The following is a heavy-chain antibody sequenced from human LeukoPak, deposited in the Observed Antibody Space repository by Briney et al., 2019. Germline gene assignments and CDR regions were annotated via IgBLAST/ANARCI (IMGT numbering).Heavy chain of an antibody. J-gene: IGHJ6*03. Sequence: SETLSLTCTVAGGSISSYYWGWIRQPPGKGLEWIGDIYYSGSTNYNPSLKSRVTISVDTSKNQFSLKLSSVTAADTAVYYCARVRRRRGSVTTYYYYYYYTDVWGKGTTVTVSS. CDR2: IYYSGST. V-gene: IGHV4-59*01. CDR3: ARVRRRRGSVTTYYYYYYYTDV. D-gene: IGHD4-17*01. CDR1: GGSISSYY.